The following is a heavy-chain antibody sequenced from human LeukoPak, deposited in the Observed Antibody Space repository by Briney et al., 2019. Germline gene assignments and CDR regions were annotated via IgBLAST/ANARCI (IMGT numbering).Heavy chain of an antibody. CDR2: ISSAGSHT. J-gene: IGHJ4*02. V-gene: IGHV3-48*03. Sequence: GGSLRLSCTASGFTFSVYEMNWVRQAPGKGLEWVSFISSAGSHTYYADSVKGRFTISRDNAKNALYLQMNSLRAEDTAVYYCVRDHLYSFDYWGQGTLVTVS. CDR3: VRDHLYSFDY. D-gene: IGHD3-16*01. CDR1: GFTFSVYE.